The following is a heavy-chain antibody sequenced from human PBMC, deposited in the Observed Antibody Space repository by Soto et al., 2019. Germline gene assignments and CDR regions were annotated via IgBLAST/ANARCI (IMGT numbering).Heavy chain of an antibody. D-gene: IGHD3-10*01. V-gene: IGHV4-34*01. J-gene: IGHJ4*02. CDR3: ARHRVRQGRTMVRGVIFDY. Sequence: SETLSLTCAVYGGSFSGYYWSWIRQPPGKGLEWIGGIYYSGSTNYNPSLKSRVTISVDTSKNQFSLKLSSVTAADTAVYYCARHRVRQGRTMVRGVIFDYWGQGTLVTVSS. CDR1: GGSFSGYY. CDR2: IYYSGST.